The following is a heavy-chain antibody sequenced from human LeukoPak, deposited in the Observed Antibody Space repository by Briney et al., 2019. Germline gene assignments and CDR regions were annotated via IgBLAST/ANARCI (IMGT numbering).Heavy chain of an antibody. CDR2: ISSSSSYI. J-gene: IGHJ4*02. Sequence: PGGSLRLSCAASGFTFSSYSMNWVRQAPGKGLEWVSSISSSSSYIYYADSVKGRFTISRDNAKNSLYLQMNSLRAEDTAVYYCARVWGSYYDYVWGSYSPENYFDYWGQGTLVTVSS. CDR1: GFTFSSYS. CDR3: ARVWGSYYDYVWGSYSPENYFDY. D-gene: IGHD3-16*01. V-gene: IGHV3-21*01.